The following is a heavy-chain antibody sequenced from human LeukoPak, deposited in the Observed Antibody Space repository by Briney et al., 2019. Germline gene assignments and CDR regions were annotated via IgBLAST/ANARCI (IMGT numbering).Heavy chain of an antibody. CDR3: ARGYGSGWYGGDY. Sequence: SETLSLTCAVYGGSFSGYYWSWIRQPPGKGLEWIGEINHSGSTNYNPSLKSRVTISVDTPKNQFSLKLSSVTAADTAVYYCARGYGSGWYGGDYWGQGTLVAVSS. CDR1: GGSFSGYY. J-gene: IGHJ4*02. CDR2: INHSGST. D-gene: IGHD6-19*01. V-gene: IGHV4-34*01.